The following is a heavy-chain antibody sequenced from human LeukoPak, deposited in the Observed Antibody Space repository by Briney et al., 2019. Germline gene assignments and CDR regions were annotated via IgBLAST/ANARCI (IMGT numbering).Heavy chain of an antibody. CDR2: INHSGST. Sequence: PSETLSLTCAIYGGSFSGYYWSWIRQPPGKGLEWIGEINHSGSTNYNPSLKSRVTISVDTSKNQFSLKLSSVTAADTAVYYCARRYYYDSSGYYTLFDYWGQGTLVTVSS. D-gene: IGHD3-22*01. J-gene: IGHJ4*02. CDR3: ARRYYYDSSGYYTLFDY. CDR1: GGSFSGYY. V-gene: IGHV4-34*01.